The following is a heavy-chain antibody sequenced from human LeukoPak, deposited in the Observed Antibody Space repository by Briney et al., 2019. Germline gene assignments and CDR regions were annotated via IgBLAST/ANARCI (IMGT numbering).Heavy chain of an antibody. CDR2: IYYSGST. V-gene: IGHV4-59*08. J-gene: IGHJ3*02. CDR1: GGSISSYY. Sequence: PSETLSLTCTVSGGSISSYYWSWIRQPPGKGLEWIGYIYYSGSTNYNPSLKSRVTISVDTSKNQFSLKLSSVTAADTAVYYCARLRDSSGWYFAAFDIWGQGTMVTVSS. CDR3: ARLRDSSGWYFAAFDI. D-gene: IGHD6-19*01.